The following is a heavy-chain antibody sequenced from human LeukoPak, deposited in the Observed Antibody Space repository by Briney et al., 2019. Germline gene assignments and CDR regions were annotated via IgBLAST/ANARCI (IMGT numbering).Heavy chain of an antibody. CDR2: INHSGST. CDR1: GGSISSYY. D-gene: IGHD2-8*01. V-gene: IGHV4-34*01. J-gene: IGHJ4*02. Sequence: SETLSLTCTVSGGSISSYYWSWIRQPPGKGLEWIGEINHSGSTNYNPSLKSRVTISVDTSKNQFSLKLSSVTAADTAVYYCARAPAVYCTNGLCYFDYFDYWGQGTLVTVSS. CDR3: ARAPAVYCTNGLCYFDYFDY.